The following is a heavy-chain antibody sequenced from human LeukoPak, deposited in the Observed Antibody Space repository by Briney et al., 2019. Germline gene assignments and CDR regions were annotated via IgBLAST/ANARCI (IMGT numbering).Heavy chain of an antibody. CDR1: GYSISSGYY. D-gene: IGHD1-26*01. CDR3: ARGSGYLDY. J-gene: IGHJ4*02. CDR2: IYHSGST. V-gene: IGHV4-38-2*02. Sequence: PSETLSLTCTVSGYSISSGYYWGWIRQPPGKGLEWIGSIYHSGSTCYNPSLKSRVTISVDASKNQFSLKLSSVTAADTAVYYCARGSGYLDYWGQGTLVTVSS.